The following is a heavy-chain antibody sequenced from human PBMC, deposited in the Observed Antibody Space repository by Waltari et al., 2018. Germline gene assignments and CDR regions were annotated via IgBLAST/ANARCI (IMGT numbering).Heavy chain of an antibody. Sequence: QVQLVQSGAEVKKPGASVKVSCKASGHTCTSYDSNWVRQATGQVSEWLGWMNPNSGNTGYAQKFQGRVTITRNTARSTAYMELSSLRSEDTAVYYCAVMKENIAPFDYWGQGTLVTVSS. CDR3: AVMKENIAPFDY. V-gene: IGHV1-8*03. J-gene: IGHJ4*02. CDR1: GHTCTSYD. D-gene: IGHD5-12*01. CDR2: MNPNSGNT.